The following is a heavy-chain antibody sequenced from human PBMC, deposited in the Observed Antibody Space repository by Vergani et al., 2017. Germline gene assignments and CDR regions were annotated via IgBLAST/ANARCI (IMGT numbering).Heavy chain of an antibody. J-gene: IGHJ4*01. CDR1: GFTVTSSY. D-gene: IGHD2-15*01. CDR3: TRSECSGTTCYGHYFDL. CDR2: IKSDGRT. V-gene: IGHV3-66*02. Sequence: EVQLVESGGGLVQPGGSLRLSCAASGFTVTSSYMSWVRQAPGKGLEWVSVIKSDGRTSYAESVRGRFTISRDTSRNAVYLQMNILRVEDTGVYYCTRSECSGTTCYGHYFDLWGHGILVTVSS.